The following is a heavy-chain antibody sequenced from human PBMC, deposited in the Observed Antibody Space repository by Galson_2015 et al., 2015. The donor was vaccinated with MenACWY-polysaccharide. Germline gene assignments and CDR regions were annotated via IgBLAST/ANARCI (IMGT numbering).Heavy chain of an antibody. D-gene: IGHD6-6*01. CDR2: INQDGTVK. CDR1: GFTFSNYW. Sequence: SLRLSCAASGFTFSNYWMNWVRQAPGKGLEWVANINQDGTVKYYVDSVKGRFTISRDNAKNSLYVQMNSLRGEDTAVYYCARVGYASSSTDYWGQGTLVTVSS. CDR3: ARVGYASSSTDY. J-gene: IGHJ4*02. V-gene: IGHV3-7*01.